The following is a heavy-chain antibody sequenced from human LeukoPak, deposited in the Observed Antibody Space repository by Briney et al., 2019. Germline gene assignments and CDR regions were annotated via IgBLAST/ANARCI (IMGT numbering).Heavy chain of an antibody. CDR3: ARVTSSGGFWSGYYAFDI. J-gene: IGHJ3*02. CDR1: GGSISSYY. V-gene: IGHV4-59*01. CDR2: MYYSGST. D-gene: IGHD3-3*01. Sequence: SETLSLTCTVSGGSISSYYWSWIRQPPGKGLEWIGYMYYSGSTNYNPSLKSRVTLSVDTSKNQFSLKLSPVTAADTAVYYCARVTSSGGFWSGYYAFDIWGQGTMVTVSS.